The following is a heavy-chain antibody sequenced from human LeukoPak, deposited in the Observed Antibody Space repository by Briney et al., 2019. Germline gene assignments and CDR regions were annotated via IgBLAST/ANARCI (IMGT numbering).Heavy chain of an antibody. J-gene: IGHJ4*02. D-gene: IGHD2-15*01. Sequence: GGSLKLSCAASGFTFSDSGMHWVRQASGKGLEWVXXXXSRANSYATAYAASVRGRFTISRDDSKNTAYLQMNSLRTEDTAVYYCTRRYCSGGSCYSDYWGQGTLVTVSS. CDR3: TRRYCSGGSCYSDY. CDR1: GFTFSDSG. CDR2: XXSRANSYAT. V-gene: IGHV3-73*01.